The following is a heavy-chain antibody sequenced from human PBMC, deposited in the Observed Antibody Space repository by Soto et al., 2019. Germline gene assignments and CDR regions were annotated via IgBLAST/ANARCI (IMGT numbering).Heavy chain of an antibody. CDR1: GFTFSSYW. D-gene: IGHD3-22*01. Sequence: GGSLRLSCAASGFTFSSYWMHWVRQAPGKGLVWVSRINSDGSSTSYADSVKGRFTISRDNAKNTLYLQMNSLRAEDTAVYYCAREKNYYDSSGYYNGWGQGTLVTVSS. CDR2: INSDGSST. V-gene: IGHV3-74*01. CDR3: AREKNYYDSSGYYNG. J-gene: IGHJ4*02.